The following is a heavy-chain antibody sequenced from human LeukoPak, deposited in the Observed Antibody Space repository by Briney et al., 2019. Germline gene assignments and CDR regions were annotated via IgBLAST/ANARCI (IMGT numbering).Heavy chain of an antibody. Sequence: GGSLRLSCAASGFTFSSYSMNWVRQAPGKGLEWVSSISSSSSYIYYADSVMGRFTISRDNAKNSLYLQMNSLRAEDTAVYYCARDREGYYDSSGYYERFDYWGQGTLVTVSS. CDR2: ISSSSSYI. CDR1: GFTFSSYS. V-gene: IGHV3-21*01. J-gene: IGHJ4*02. CDR3: ARDREGYYDSSGYYERFDY. D-gene: IGHD3-22*01.